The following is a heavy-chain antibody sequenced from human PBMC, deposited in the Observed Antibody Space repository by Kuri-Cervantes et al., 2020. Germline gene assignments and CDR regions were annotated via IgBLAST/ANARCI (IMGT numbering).Heavy chain of an antibody. J-gene: IGHJ6*02. CDR3: ARCYDLLSGMDV. CDR2: ISAYNGNT. CDR1: GYTLTELS. Sequence: ASVKVSCKVSGYTLTELSVHWVRQAPGQGLEWMGWISAYNGNTNYAQKLQGGVTMTTDTSTSTAYMELRSLRSDDTAVYYCARCYDLLSGMDVWGQGTTVTVSS. V-gene: IGHV1-18*01. D-gene: IGHD3/OR15-3a*01.